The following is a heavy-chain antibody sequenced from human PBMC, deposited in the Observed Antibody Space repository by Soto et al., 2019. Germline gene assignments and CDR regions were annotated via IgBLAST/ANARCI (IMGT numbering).Heavy chain of an antibody. CDR2: ISWDGGST. Sequence: EVQLVESGGVVVQPGGSLRLSCAASGFTFDDYTMHWVRQAPGKGLEWVSLISWDGGSTYYADSVKGRFTTSRDNSKNSLYLQMNSLRTEDTALYYCAKDRGYGSGSYYTQSIAPYYYYYGMDVWGQGTTVTVSS. J-gene: IGHJ6*02. V-gene: IGHV3-43*01. D-gene: IGHD3-10*01. CDR1: GFTFDDYT. CDR3: AKDRGYGSGSYYTQSIAPYYYYYGMDV.